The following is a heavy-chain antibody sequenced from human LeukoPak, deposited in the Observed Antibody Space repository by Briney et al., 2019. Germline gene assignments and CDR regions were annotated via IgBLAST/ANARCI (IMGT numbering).Heavy chain of an antibody. CDR1: GYSISSGYY. CDR2: IYHSGST. CDR3: ARVYCSSTSCPYYYYYMDV. V-gene: IGHV4-38-2*02. J-gene: IGHJ6*03. D-gene: IGHD2-2*01. Sequence: PSETLSLTCTVSGYSISSGYYWGWIRQPPGKGLEWIGSIYHSGSTYYNPSLKSLVTISVDTSKNQFSLKLSSVTAADTAVYYCARVYCSSTSCPYYYYYMDVWGKGATVTVSS.